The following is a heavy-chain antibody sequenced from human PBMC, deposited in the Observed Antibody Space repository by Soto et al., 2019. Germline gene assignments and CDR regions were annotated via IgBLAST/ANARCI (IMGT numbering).Heavy chain of an antibody. Sequence: QVQLVESGGGVVQPGRSLRLSCAASGFTFSSYAMHWVRQAPGRGLEWVATISYDGNNKYYADSVKGRFTISRDNSKITVYLQMNSLRAEDTAVSYCARARLRLGELSLIGYFDYWGQGTLVTVSS. V-gene: IGHV3-30-3*01. D-gene: IGHD3-16*02. J-gene: IGHJ4*02. CDR3: ARARLRLGELSLIGYFDY. CDR2: ISYDGNNK. CDR1: GFTFSSYA.